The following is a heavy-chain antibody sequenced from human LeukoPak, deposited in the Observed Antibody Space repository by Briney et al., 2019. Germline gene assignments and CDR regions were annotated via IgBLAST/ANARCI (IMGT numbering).Heavy chain of an antibody. V-gene: IGHV1-69*04. J-gene: IGHJ6*02. CDR1: GGTFSSYA. D-gene: IGHD2-2*01. Sequence: SVKVSCKASGGTFSSYAISWVRQAPGQGLEWMGRIISILGIANYAQKFQGRVTITADKSTSTAYMELSSLRSEDTAVYYCARAYCSSTSCSYYYGMDVWGQGTTVTVSS. CDR3: ARAYCSSTSCSYYYGMDV. CDR2: IISILGIA.